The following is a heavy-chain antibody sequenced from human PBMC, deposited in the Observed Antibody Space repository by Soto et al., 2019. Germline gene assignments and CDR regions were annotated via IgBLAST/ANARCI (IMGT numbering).Heavy chain of an antibody. CDR1: GYTFTSYD. CDR2: MNPNSGNT. J-gene: IGHJ6*02. D-gene: IGHD6-6*01. V-gene: IGHV1-8*01. CDR3: SRAGRIAARRGGAGGMDV. Sequence: QVQLVQSGAEVKKPGASVKVSCKASGYTFTSYDINWVRQATGQGLEWMGWMNPNSGNTGYAQKFQGRVTMTRNTSISTAYMELSSLRSEDTAVYYCSRAGRIAARRGGAGGMDVWGQGTTVTVSS.